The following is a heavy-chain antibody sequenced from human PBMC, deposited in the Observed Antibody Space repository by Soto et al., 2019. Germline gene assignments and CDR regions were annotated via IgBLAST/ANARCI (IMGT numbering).Heavy chain of an antibody. CDR3: ARGVSYRWVY. CDR1: VGSVNTDFW. CDR2: VHHSGTT. V-gene: IGHV4-4*02. Sequence: PSETLSVTCAFSVGSVNTDFWWSWVRQPPGKGLEWIGEVHHSGTTNYIQSLTSRLTMSVDKSGKQVSLELTSVAAADTAVYYCARGVSYRWVYWGQGTMVTVSS. D-gene: IGHD3-16*02. J-gene: IGHJ4*02.